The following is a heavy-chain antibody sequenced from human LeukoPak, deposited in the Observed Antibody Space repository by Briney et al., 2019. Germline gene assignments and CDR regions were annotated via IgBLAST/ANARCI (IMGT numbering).Heavy chain of an antibody. Sequence: GESLKISFKGSGYSFTSYWIGWVRQMPGKGLEWMGIIYPGDSDTRYSPSFQGQVTITADKSISTAYLQWSSLKASDTAMYYCAREGGPLTYYYDSSGYPFDYWGQGTLVTVSS. CDR1: GYSFTSYW. J-gene: IGHJ4*02. D-gene: IGHD3-22*01. V-gene: IGHV5-51*01. CDR3: AREGGPLTYYYDSSGYPFDY. CDR2: IYPGDSDT.